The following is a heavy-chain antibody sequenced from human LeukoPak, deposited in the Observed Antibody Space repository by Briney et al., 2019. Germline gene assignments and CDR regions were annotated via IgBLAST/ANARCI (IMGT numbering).Heavy chain of an antibody. CDR1: GYTFTSSN. V-gene: IGHV1-8*01. D-gene: IGHD3-9*01. Sequence: ASVKVSCKVSGYTFTSSNINWVRQAPGQGLEWMGWMNPSSGNTAYAQRFQGRVTMTRDTSTNTAFLQLTSLRSEDTAVYYYARGLDVERSSAWSWGPKKFYYNVMDVWGQGTTVTVSS. CDR2: MNPSSGNT. J-gene: IGHJ6*02. CDR3: ARGLDVERSSAWSWGPKKFYYNVMDV.